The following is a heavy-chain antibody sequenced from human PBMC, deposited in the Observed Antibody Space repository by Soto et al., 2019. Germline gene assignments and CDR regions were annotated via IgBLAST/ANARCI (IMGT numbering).Heavy chain of an antibody. V-gene: IGHV3-30*18. Sequence: LRLSCAASGFTFSSYGMHWVRQAPGKGLEWVAVISYDGSNKYYADSVKGRFTISRDNSKNTLYLQMNSLRAEDTAVYYCAKDLNYYDSSGYYHEGGYYYYGMDVWGQGTTVTVSS. D-gene: IGHD3-22*01. CDR1: GFTFSSYG. CDR2: ISYDGSNK. CDR3: AKDLNYYDSSGYYHEGGYYYYGMDV. J-gene: IGHJ6*02.